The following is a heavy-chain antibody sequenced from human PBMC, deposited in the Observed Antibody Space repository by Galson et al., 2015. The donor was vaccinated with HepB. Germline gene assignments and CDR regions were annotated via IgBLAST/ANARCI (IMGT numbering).Heavy chain of an antibody. V-gene: IGHV5-51*01. Sequence: QSGAEVKKPGESLKISCEGSGYRFSMYWIGWVRQMPGRGLEWMGSIYPSASETRYSPSFQGQVTISADKSISTAYLQWSSLKASDTAMYYCARRQIYGSGLYSMDVWGQGTTVTVPS. CDR1: GYRFSMYW. J-gene: IGHJ6*02. D-gene: IGHD2-15*01. CDR2: IYPSASET. CDR3: ARRQIYGSGLYSMDV.